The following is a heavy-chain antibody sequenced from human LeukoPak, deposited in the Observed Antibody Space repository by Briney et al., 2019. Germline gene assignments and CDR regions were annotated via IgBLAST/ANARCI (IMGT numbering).Heavy chain of an antibody. Sequence: SETLSLTCTVSGGSISSYYWSWIRQTPGKGLEWIGYIYYSGSTNYNPSLKSRVTISVDTSKNQFSLKLSSVTAADTAVYYCARQGIAVAGIGYYFDYWGQGTLVTVSS. J-gene: IGHJ4*02. CDR2: IYYSGST. CDR1: GGSISSYY. V-gene: IGHV4-59*08. CDR3: ARQGIAVAGIGYYFDY. D-gene: IGHD6-19*01.